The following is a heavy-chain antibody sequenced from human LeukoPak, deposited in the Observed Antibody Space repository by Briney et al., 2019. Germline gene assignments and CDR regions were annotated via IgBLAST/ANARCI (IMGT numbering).Heavy chain of an antibody. CDR3: ARHQQNSSGWYEGAFDI. J-gene: IGHJ3*02. CDR1: GGSISSSSYY. V-gene: IGHV4-39*01. D-gene: IGHD6-19*01. CDR2: IYYSGST. Sequence: SETLSLTCTVSGGSISSSSYYWGWIRQPPGKGLEWIGSIYYSGSTYYNPSLKSRVTISVDTSKNQFSLKLSSVTAADTAVYYCARHQQNSSGWYEGAFDIWGQGTMVTVSS.